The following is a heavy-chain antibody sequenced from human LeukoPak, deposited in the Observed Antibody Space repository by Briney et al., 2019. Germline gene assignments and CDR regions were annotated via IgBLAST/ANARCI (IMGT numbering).Heavy chain of an antibody. V-gene: IGHV4-34*01. CDR3: ARGGFYCGGDCYVDY. D-gene: IGHD2-21*02. Sequence: MPSETLSLTCAVYGGSFSPYYWRWLRQPPGKGLEWIGEINHSGSTNYNPSLKSRVTISVDTSKNQFSLRLSSVTAADTAVYYCARGGFYCGGDCYVDYWGQGTLVTVSS. CDR2: INHSGST. J-gene: IGHJ4*02. CDR1: GGSFSPYY.